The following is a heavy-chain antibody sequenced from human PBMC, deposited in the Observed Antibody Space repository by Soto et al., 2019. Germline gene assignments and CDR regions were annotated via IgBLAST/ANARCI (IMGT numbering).Heavy chain of an antibody. CDR3: ARLGIGPMALPGNFDY. D-gene: IGHD2-2*03. J-gene: IGHJ4*02. V-gene: IGHV4-31*03. CDR2: IYYSGST. CDR1: GGSISSGGYY. Sequence: SETLSLTCTVSGGSISSGGYYWSWIRQHPGKGLEWIGYIYYSGSTYYNPSLKSRVTISVDTSKNQFSLKLSSVTAADTAVYYCARLGIGPMALPGNFDYWGQGTLVTVSS.